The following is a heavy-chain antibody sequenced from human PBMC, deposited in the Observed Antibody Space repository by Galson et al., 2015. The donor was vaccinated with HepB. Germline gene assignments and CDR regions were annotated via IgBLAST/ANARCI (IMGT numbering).Heavy chain of an antibody. J-gene: IGHJ5*02. CDR1: GFTFDDYA. V-gene: IGHV3-9*01. D-gene: IGHD3-3*01. CDR3: AKDPYYDFTGPSWFDP. CDR2: ISWNSGSI. Sequence: SLRLSCAASGFTFDDYAMHWVRQAPRKGLEWVSGISWNSGSIGYADSVKGRFTISRDNAKNSLYLQMNSLRAEDTALYYCAKDPYYDFTGPSWFDPWGQGTLVTVSS.